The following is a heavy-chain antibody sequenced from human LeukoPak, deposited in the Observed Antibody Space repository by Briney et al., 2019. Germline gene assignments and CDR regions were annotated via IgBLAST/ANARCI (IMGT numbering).Heavy chain of an antibody. CDR2: IRYDGNNK. Sequence: GRSLRLSCAASGFTFTTYSMHWVRQAPGKGLEWVAFIRYDGNNKYYADSVKGRFTTSRDNSKNTLYLQMNSLKPEDTALYYCAKDSGWLFDYWGQGTLVTVSS. CDR1: GFTFTTYS. J-gene: IGHJ4*02. CDR3: AKDSGWLFDY. D-gene: IGHD3-22*01. V-gene: IGHV3-30*02.